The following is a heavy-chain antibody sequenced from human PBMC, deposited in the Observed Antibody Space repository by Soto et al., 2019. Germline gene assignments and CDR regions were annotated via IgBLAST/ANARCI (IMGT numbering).Heavy chain of an antibody. D-gene: IGHD3-9*01. CDR3: ARENYDILTVNHNWFDP. Sequence: KTSETLSLTCTVSGGSISSGAYYWSWIRQAPGKGLEWIGYIHYTASTYYNPSLKSRVIISVDTSENQFSLKLSSVTVADTAVYYCARENYDILTVNHNWFDPWGQGTLVTVSA. J-gene: IGHJ5*02. CDR2: IHYTAST. CDR1: GGSISSGAYY. V-gene: IGHV4-30-4*01.